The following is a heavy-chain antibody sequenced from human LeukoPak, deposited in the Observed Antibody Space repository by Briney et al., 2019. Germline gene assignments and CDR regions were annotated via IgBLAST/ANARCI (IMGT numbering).Heavy chain of an antibody. CDR2: IIGSGSST. CDR1: GFTFSSCG. J-gene: IGHJ5*02. D-gene: IGHD3-22*01. CDR3: ARWYYYETSGLYYGSFDN. Sequence: GGSLRLSCAASGFTFSSCGMSWVRQAPRKGLQWVSVIIGSGSSTYYADSVKGRFTISRDNARNTLYLQMNSLRAEDTAVYYCARWYYYETSGLYYGSFDNWGQGTLVTVSS. V-gene: IGHV3-23*01.